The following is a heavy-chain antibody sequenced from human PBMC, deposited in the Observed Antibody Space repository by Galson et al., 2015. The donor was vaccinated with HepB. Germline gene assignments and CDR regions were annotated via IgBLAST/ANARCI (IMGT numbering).Heavy chain of an antibody. V-gene: IGHV3-21*01. J-gene: IGHJ4*02. CDR1: GFTFSSYS. D-gene: IGHD3-22*01. CDR2: ISSSSSYI. CDR3: ARDQEGYYDSSGGSDY. Sequence: SLRLSCAASGFTFSSYSMNWVRQAPGKGLEWVSSISSSSSYIYYADSVKGRFTISRDNAKNPLYLQMNSLRAEDTAVYYCARDQEGYYDSSGGSDYWGQGTLVTVSS.